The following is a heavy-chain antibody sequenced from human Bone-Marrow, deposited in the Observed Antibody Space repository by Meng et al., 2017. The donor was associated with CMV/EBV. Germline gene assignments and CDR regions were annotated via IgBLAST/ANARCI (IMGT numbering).Heavy chain of an antibody. J-gene: IGHJ6*02. CDR1: GDSVSSNSAA. D-gene: IGHD3-22*01. V-gene: IGHV6-1*01. CDR3: SRDYYDSGCYWYTEGNDHGLDV. Sequence: SQTLSLTCAISGDSVSSNSAAWNWIRQSPSRGLEWLGRTYYRSKWYNDYAISVKSRITINPDTSKNQFYLQLNSVTPEDTAVYYCSRDYYDSGCYWYTEGNDHGLDVWGQGTTVTVSS. CDR2: TYYRSKWYN.